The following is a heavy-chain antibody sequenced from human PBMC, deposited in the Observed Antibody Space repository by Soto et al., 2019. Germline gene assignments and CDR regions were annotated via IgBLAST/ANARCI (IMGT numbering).Heavy chain of an antibody. CDR1: GGSVSSNSYS. V-gene: IGHV4-39*01. CDR2: IYSNDNT. CDR3: ARLGHSLGVAGPREIDY. J-gene: IGHJ4*02. D-gene: IGHD6-19*01. Sequence: SETLSLTCTVSGGSVSSNSYSWGWVRQSPGKGLEWIGTIYSNDNTHYNPSLQSRVTISVDTSKNQFSLKLNSVTAADTAVYYCARLGHSLGVAGPREIDYWGQGTLVTVSS.